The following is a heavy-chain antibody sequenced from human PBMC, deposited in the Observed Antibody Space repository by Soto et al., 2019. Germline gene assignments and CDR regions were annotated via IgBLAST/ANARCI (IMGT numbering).Heavy chain of an antibody. Sequence: QVQLVQSGAEVKKPGSSVKVSCKASGGTFSSYAISWVRQAPGQGLEWMGGIIPIFGTANYAQEFQGRVTITADESTSTAYMELSSLRSEDTAVYYCARDTSIAVAGPYYYGMDVWGQGTTVTVSS. D-gene: IGHD6-19*01. J-gene: IGHJ6*02. CDR2: IIPIFGTA. V-gene: IGHV1-69*01. CDR3: ARDTSIAVAGPYYYGMDV. CDR1: GGTFSSYA.